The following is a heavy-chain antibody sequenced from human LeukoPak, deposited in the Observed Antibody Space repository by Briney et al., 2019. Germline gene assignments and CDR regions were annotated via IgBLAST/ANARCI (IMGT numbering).Heavy chain of an antibody. CDR1: GFSFSTYA. CDR3: ASSRLGAYYYYGMDV. CDR2: ISGSGHST. Sequence: GGSLRLSCAASGFSFSTYAMTWVRQAPGKGLEWVSTISGSGHSTYYADSVKGRFTISRDNSKNTLYLQMYSLRAEDTAVYYCASSRLGAYYYYGMDVWGQGTTVTVSS. D-gene: IGHD6-25*01. J-gene: IGHJ6*02. V-gene: IGHV3-23*01.